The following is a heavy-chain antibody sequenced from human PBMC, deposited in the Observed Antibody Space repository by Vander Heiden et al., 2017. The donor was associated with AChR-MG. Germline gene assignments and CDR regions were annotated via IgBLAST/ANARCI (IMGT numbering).Heavy chain of an antibody. CDR2: IYTSGST. CDR3: AREELGLQDY. CDR1: GGSSSSGSYY. Sequence: QVPLQESGPGLVTPSQTLSLTCTASGGSSSSGSYYGSWSRQPAGKGLEWIGRIYTSGSTNYNPSLKSRVTISVDTSKNQFSLKLSSVTAADTAVYYCAREELGLQDYWGQGTLVTVSS. V-gene: IGHV4-61*02. D-gene: IGHD1-26*01. J-gene: IGHJ4*02.